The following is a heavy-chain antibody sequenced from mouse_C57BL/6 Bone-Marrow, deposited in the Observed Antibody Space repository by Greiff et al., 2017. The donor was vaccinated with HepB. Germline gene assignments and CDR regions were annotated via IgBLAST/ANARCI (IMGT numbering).Heavy chain of an antibody. CDR1: GYTFTSYW. J-gene: IGHJ2*01. D-gene: IGHD1-1*01. CDR3: ARGRGGSSPYYFDY. Sequence: QVQLKESGAELVKPGASVKLSCKASGYTFTSYWMHWVKQRPGQGLEWIGMIHPNSGSTNYNEKFKSKATLTVDKSSSTAYMQLSSLTSEDSAVYYCARGRGGSSPYYFDYWGQGTTLTVSS. CDR2: IHPNSGST. V-gene: IGHV1-64*01.